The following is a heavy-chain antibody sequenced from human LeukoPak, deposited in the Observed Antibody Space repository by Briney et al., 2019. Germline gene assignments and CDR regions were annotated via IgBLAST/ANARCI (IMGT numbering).Heavy chain of an antibody. Sequence: PSETLSLTCTVSGGSISSSSYYWGWIRQPPGKGLEWIGSIYYSGSTYYNPSLKSRVTISVDTSKNQFSLKLSSVTAADTAVYYCARDLLRDYVNGDFDLWGRGTLVTVSS. CDR2: IYYSGST. V-gene: IGHV4-39*07. CDR1: GGSISSSSYY. J-gene: IGHJ2*01. CDR3: ARDLLRDYVNGDFDL. D-gene: IGHD4-17*01.